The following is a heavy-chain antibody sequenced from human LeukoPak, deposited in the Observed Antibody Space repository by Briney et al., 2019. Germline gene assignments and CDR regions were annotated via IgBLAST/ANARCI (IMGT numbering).Heavy chain of an antibody. Sequence: PGGSLRLSCAASGFTFSNYGMSWVRQPPGKGLEWVSAISGSGGNTYYADSVRGRFTISRDNSKNTLYLQMNSLRAEDTAVCYCAKDGTGCGGDCLSDYWGQGTLLTVSS. CDR3: AKDGTGCGGDCLSDY. V-gene: IGHV3-23*01. CDR2: ISGSGGNT. J-gene: IGHJ4*02. D-gene: IGHD2-21*02. CDR1: GFTFSNYG.